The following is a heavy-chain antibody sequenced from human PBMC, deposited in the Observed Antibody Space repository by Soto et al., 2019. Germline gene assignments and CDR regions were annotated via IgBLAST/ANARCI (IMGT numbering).Heavy chain of an antibody. CDR2: IYWDDDK. Sequence: SGATLVNPTQTLTLTCTFSGFSLRTNGGGVGWILQPPGKALEWLALIYWDDDKRYSPSLKSNLTITKDTSKNQVVLTMTNMDPVDTATYYCAHRRGAPRHFDYWGQGTLVTVSS. CDR3: AHRRGAPRHFDY. J-gene: IGHJ4*02. CDR1: GFSLRTNGGG. V-gene: IGHV2-5*02.